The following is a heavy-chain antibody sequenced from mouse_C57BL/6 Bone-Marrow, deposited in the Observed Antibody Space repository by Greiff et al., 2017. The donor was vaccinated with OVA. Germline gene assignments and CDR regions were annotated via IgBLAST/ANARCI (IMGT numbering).Heavy chain of an antibody. J-gene: IGHJ1*03. D-gene: IGHD1-1*01. CDR2: IDPSDSET. Sequence: VQLQQPGAELVRPGSSVKLSCKASGYTFTSYWMHWVKQRPIQGLEWIGNIDPSDSETHYNQKFKDKATLTVDKSSSTAYMQLSSLTSEDSAVYYCARGTRVEGWYFDVWGTGTTVTVSS. V-gene: IGHV1-52*01. CDR1: GYTFTSYW. CDR3: ARGTRVEGWYFDV.